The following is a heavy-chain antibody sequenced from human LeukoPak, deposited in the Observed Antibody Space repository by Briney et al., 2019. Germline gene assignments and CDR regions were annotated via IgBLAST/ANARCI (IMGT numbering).Heavy chain of an antibody. Sequence: SGTLSLTCTVSGGTISRNYWSWIRQPPGKGLEWIAYIDYSGSTNYNPSLKSRVTISLDASKNQFSLKLSSVTAADTAVYYCARDRRRELLHAFDIWGQGTMVTVSS. CDR1: GGTISRNY. J-gene: IGHJ3*02. D-gene: IGHD1-26*01. CDR3: ARDRRRELLHAFDI. CDR2: IDYSGST. V-gene: IGHV4-59*01.